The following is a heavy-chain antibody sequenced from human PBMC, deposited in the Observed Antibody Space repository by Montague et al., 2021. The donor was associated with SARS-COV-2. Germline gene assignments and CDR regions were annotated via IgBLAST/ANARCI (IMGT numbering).Heavy chain of an antibody. CDR3: ARSSGSYSTFDF. CDR2: IYYSGST. V-gene: IGHV4-59*08. J-gene: IGHJ4*02. D-gene: IGHD3-10*01. Sequence: SETLSLTCTVSGGSISPSYWTWIRQPPGKGLEWNGYIYYSGSTSYNPSLKSRVTMSVDTSKNQFSLRLSSVTAADTAVYYCARSSGSYSTFDFWGQGTLVTVSS. CDR1: GGSISPSY.